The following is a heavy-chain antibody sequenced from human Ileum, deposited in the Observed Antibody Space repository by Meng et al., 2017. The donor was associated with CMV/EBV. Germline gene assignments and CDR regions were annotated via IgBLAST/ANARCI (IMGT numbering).Heavy chain of an antibody. D-gene: IGHD5-12*01. V-gene: IGHV4-30-4*01. Sequence: QGQLQKLGPRLVKPSQTLSLTCTVSGASITNDDYYWSWIRQPPGKGLEWIGYIYYNGITYHNPSLKSRIAILVDTSKSQFSLIVSSVTAADTAVYYCAKYSGPSRWFDPWGQGTLVTVSS. CDR2: IYYNGIT. CDR1: GASITNDDYY. J-gene: IGHJ5*02. CDR3: AKYSGPSRWFDP.